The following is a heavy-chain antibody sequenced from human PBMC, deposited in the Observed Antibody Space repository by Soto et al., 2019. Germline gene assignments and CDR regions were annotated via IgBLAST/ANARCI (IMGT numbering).Heavy chain of an antibody. J-gene: IGHJ6*02. CDR1: GGTFSSYA. D-gene: IGHD3-10*01. Sequence: QVQLVQSGAEVKKPGSSVKVSCKASGGTFSSYAISWVRQAPGQGLEWMGGIIPIFGTANYAQKFQGRVTVTADECTSTAYRELGSLRSEDRAVYYCGRGGGAVCYGMDVWGQGTPVTVSS. CDR3: GRGGGAVCYGMDV. V-gene: IGHV1-69*01. CDR2: IIPIFGTA.